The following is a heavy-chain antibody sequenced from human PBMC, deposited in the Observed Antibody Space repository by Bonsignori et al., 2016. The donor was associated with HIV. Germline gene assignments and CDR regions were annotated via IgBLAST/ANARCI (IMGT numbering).Heavy chain of an antibody. D-gene: IGHD3-22*01. V-gene: IGHV4-59*01. Sequence: WIRQPPGKGLEWIGYIYYSGSTNYNPSLKSRVTISVDTSKNQFSLKLSSVTAADTAVYYCARDNGGSGYYYNYPGGFDYWGQGTLVTVSS. CDR3: ARDNGGSGYYYNYPGGFDY. CDR2: IYYSGST. J-gene: IGHJ4*02.